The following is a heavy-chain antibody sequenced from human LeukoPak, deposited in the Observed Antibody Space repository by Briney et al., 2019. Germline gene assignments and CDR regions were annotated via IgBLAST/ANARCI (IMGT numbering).Heavy chain of an antibody. D-gene: IGHD3-22*01. CDR2: IRYDGSNK. V-gene: IGHV3-30*02. Sequence: PGGSLRLSCAASGFTFSSYGMHWVRQAPGKGLEWVAFIRYDGSNKYYADSVKGRFTISRDNSKNTLYLQMNSLRAEDTAVYYCARDRMGDYYDSSGYNEPDAFDIWGQGTMVTVSS. CDR1: GFTFSSYG. J-gene: IGHJ3*02. CDR3: ARDRMGDYYDSSGYNEPDAFDI.